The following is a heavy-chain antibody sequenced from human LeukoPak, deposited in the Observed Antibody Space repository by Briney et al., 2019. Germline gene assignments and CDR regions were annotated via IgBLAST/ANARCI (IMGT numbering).Heavy chain of an antibody. CDR2: IRSKAYGGTT. V-gene: IGHV3-49*04. J-gene: IGHJ4*02. CDR3: TRTGFGELFFDY. Sequence: PGRSLRLSCTASGFTFGDYAMSWVRQAPGKGLEWVGFIRSKAYGGTTEYAASVKGRFTISRDDSKGIAYLQMNSLKTEDTAVYYCTRTGFGELFFDYWGQGTLVTVSS. D-gene: IGHD3-10*01. CDR1: GFTFGDYA.